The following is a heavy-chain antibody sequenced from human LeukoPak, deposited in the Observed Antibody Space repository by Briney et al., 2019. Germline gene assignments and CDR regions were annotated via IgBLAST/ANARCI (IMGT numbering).Heavy chain of an antibody. J-gene: IGHJ4*02. CDR3: AKPGDYGDYVHYFAS. V-gene: IGHV3-74*01. D-gene: IGHD4-17*01. CDR2: INSDGSST. Sequence: TGGSLRLSCAASGFTFSSYWMHWVRQAPGKGLVWVSRINSDGSSTSYADSVKGRFTISRDNSKSTLYLQMSSLRAEDTALYYCAKPGDYGDYVHYFASWGQGTLVTVSS. CDR1: GFTFSSYW.